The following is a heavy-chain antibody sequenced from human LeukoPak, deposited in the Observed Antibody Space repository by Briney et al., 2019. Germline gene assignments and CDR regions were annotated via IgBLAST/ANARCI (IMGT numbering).Heavy chain of an antibody. CDR2: ISVRAGTI. Sequence: GGSLRLSCAASGFGFGQYEMNWVRQAPGKGLEWIAYISVRAGTIYYGDSAEGRFTISRDDAKNSLYLQMNSLRAEDTAVYYCARGTMVRGEPSGMDVWGQGTTVTVSS. V-gene: IGHV3-48*03. CDR1: GFGFGQYE. D-gene: IGHD3-10*01. J-gene: IGHJ6*02. CDR3: ARGTMVRGEPSGMDV.